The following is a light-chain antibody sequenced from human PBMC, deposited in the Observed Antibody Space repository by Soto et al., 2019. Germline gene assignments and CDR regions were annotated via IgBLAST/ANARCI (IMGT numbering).Light chain of an antibody. CDR3: QQYYSTLWT. CDR1: QSVLYSSNNKSY. J-gene: IGKJ1*01. Sequence: DIVMTQSPDSLAVSLGERATINCKSSQSVLYSSNNKSYLAWYQQKPGQPPKLLISWASTRESGVPDRFSGSGSGTDFTLTISSLQAEDVAVYYGQQYYSTLWTFGRGTKVEIK. V-gene: IGKV4-1*01. CDR2: WAS.